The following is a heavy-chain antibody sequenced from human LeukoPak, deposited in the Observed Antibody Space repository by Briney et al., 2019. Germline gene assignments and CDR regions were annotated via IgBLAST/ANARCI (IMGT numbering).Heavy chain of an antibody. Sequence: SETLSFTSTFPVASFIIYSGGWIRQPPGKGRGWIGYIYYSGSTNYNPSLKSRVTISVDTSKNQFSLKLSSVTAADTAVYYCATYSGSYEMGSYYFDYWGQGTLVTVSS. D-gene: IGHD1-26*01. J-gene: IGHJ4*02. V-gene: IGHV4-59*01. CDR2: IYYSGST. CDR1: VASFIIYS. CDR3: ATYSGSYEMGSYYFDY.